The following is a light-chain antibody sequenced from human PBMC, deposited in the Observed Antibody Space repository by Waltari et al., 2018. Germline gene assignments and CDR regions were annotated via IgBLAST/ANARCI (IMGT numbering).Light chain of an antibody. J-gene: IGLJ1*01. Sequence: QSALTQPASVSGSPGQSITISCSGTDSDVGAYDFVSWYQQHPVKAPHLIIYEVSNRPSGISKRFSASKSGNTASLTISVLQAEDEADYYCSSYTTSSAPGVFGTGTRVTVL. CDR1: DSDVGAYDF. CDR3: SSYTTSSAPGV. CDR2: EVS. V-gene: IGLV2-14*01.